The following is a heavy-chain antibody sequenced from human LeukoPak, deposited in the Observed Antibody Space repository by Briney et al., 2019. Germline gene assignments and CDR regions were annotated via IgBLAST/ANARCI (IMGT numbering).Heavy chain of an antibody. V-gene: IGHV1-24*01. J-gene: IGHJ6*02. Sequence: GASVTVSCKVSGYTLTELSMHWVRQAPGKGLDRMGGFDPEDGETIYAQKFQGRVTMTEDTTTDTAYMELSSLRSEDTAVYYCATSGLAAAAPLYYYDYGMDVWGQGTTVTVSS. CDR2: FDPEDGET. CDR1: GYTLTELS. CDR3: ATSGLAAAAPLYYYDYGMDV. D-gene: IGHD6-13*01.